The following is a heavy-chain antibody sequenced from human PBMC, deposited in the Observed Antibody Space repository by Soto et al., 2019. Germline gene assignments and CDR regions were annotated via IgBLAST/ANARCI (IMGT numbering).Heavy chain of an antibody. Sequence: GGSLRLSCAASGFTSSSYGMHWVRQAPGKGLEWVAVMSYDGSNKYYADSVKGRFTISRDNSKNTLYLQMNSLRAEDTAVYYCAKDHGHSSYDTYYLHYGMDVWGQGTKVTVSS. CDR3: AKDHGHSSYDTYYLHYGMDV. CDR2: MSYDGSNK. D-gene: IGHD5-12*01. J-gene: IGHJ6*02. V-gene: IGHV3-30*18. CDR1: GFTSSSYG.